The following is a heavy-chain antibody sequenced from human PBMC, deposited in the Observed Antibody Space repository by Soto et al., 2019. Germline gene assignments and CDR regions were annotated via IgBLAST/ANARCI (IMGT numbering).Heavy chain of an antibody. CDR2: ISGSGGST. Sequence: EVQLLESGGGLVQPGGSLRLPCAASGCTFSSYAMSWVRQAPGKGLEWVSAISGSGGSTYYRDSVKGRFTISRDNSKNTLYLQMNSLRAEDTAVYYCAKDGSSSWNYYYYYMDVWGKGTTVTVSS. J-gene: IGHJ6*03. D-gene: IGHD6-13*01. CDR3: AKDGSSSWNYYYYYMDV. CDR1: GCTFSSYA. V-gene: IGHV3-23*01.